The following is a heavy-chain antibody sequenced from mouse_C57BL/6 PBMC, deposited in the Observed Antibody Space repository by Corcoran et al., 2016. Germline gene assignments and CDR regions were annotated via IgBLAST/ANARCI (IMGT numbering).Heavy chain of an antibody. CDR2: ISYDGSN. D-gene: IGHD1-1*01. V-gene: IGHV3-6*01. CDR3: ARDYYGSSYGFAY. J-gene: IGHJ3*01. Sequence: DVQLQESGPGLVKPSQSLSLTCSVTGYSITSGYYWNWIRQFPGNKLEWMGYISYDGSNNYNPSLKNRISITRDTSKNQFFLKLNSVTTEETATYYCARDYYGSSYGFAYWGQGTLVTVSA. CDR1: GYSITSGYY.